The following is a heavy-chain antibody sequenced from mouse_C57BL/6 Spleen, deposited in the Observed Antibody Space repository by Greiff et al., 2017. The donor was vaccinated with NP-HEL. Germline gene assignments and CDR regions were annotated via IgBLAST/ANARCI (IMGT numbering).Heavy chain of an antibody. CDR3: AREGHYFDY. Sequence: VQLVESGAELARPGASVKMSCKASGYTFTSYTMHWVKQRPGQGLEWIGYINPSSGYTKYNQKFKDKATLTADKSSSTAYMQLSSLTSEDSAVYYCAREGHYFDYWGQGTTLTVSS. CDR2: INPSSGYT. CDR1: GYTFTSYT. V-gene: IGHV1-4*01. J-gene: IGHJ2*01.